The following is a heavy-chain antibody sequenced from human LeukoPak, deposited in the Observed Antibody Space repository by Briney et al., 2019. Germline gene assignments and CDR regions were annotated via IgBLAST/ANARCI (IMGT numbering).Heavy chain of an antibody. CDR2: IIPIFGTA. CDR1: GGTFSSYA. CDR3: AREGQLVPPSFDY. J-gene: IGHJ4*02. Sequence: ASVKVSCTASGGTFSSYAISWVRQAPGQGLEWMGGIIPIFGTANYAQKFQGRVTITADESTSTAYMELSSLRSEDTAVYYCAREGQLVPPSFDYWGQGTLVTVSS. V-gene: IGHV1-69*13. D-gene: IGHD6-6*01.